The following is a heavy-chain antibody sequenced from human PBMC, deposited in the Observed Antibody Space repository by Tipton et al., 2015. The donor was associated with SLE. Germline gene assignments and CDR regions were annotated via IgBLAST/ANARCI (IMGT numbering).Heavy chain of an antibody. CDR1: GGSISSYY. V-gene: IGHV4-59*01. CDR3: ASNNNWYFVL. CDR2: IYYSGST. Sequence: LRLSCTVSGGSISSYYWSWIRQPPGKGLEWIGYIYYSGSTNYNPSLKSRVTISVDTSKNQFSLKLRSVTAADTAVYYGASNNNWYFVLWGGGTLVIVSS. J-gene: IGHJ2*01. D-gene: IGHD2/OR15-2a*01.